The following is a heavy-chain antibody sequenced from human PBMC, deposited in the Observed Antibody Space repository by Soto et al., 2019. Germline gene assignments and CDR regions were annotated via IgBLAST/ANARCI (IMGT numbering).Heavy chain of an antibody. Sequence: QVQLVQSGAEVKKPGSSVKVSCKASGGTFSSYTISWVRQAPGQGLEWMGRIIPILGIANYAQKFQGRVTITADKSTSTAYMELSSLRSEDTAVYYCARDLFSTYYYGSGTDMGVYFDYWGQGTLVTVSS. V-gene: IGHV1-69*08. CDR2: IIPILGIA. J-gene: IGHJ4*02. D-gene: IGHD3-10*01. CDR3: ARDLFSTYYYGSGTDMGVYFDY. CDR1: GGTFSSYT.